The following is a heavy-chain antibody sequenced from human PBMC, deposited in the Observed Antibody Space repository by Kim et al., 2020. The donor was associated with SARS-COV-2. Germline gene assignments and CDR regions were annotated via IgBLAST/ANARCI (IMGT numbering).Heavy chain of an antibody. Sequence: SVKVSCKASGGTFSSYAISWVRQAPGHGLEWMGGIIPIFGTANYAQKFQGRVPITADESTSTAYMELSSLRSEDTAVYYCARAGPIGVVVVAATPYWFDPWGQGTLVTVSS. CDR3: ARAGPIGVVVVAATPYWFDP. D-gene: IGHD2-15*01. V-gene: IGHV1-69*13. CDR1: GGTFSSYA. CDR2: IIPIFGTA. J-gene: IGHJ5*02.